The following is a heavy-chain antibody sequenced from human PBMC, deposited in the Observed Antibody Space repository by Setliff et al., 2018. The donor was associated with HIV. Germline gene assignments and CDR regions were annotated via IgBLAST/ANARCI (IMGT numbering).Heavy chain of an antibody. CDR3: ARRGSGFFHYYYYMDV. J-gene: IGHJ6*03. CDR2: IYYSGRT. D-gene: IGHD3-10*01. V-gene: IGHV4-31*03. CDR1: GGSISSGGYY. Sequence: PSETLSLTCTVSGGSISSGGYYWSWIRQHPGKGLEWIGYIYYSGRTYYNPYLKSRVTISVDTSEIQFSLKLSSVTAADTAVYYCARRGSGFFHYYYYMDVWGKGTTVTVSS.